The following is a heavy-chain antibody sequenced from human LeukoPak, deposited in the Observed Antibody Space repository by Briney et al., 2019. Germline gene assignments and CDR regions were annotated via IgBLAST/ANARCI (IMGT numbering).Heavy chain of an antibody. D-gene: IGHD1-26*01. CDR3: AKVRNKWEPLGVDAFDI. CDR1: GFTFDDYA. V-gene: IGHV3-9*01. CDR2: ISWKSGSI. Sequence: GGSLRLSCAASGFTFDDYAMHWVRQAPGKGLEGVSGISWKSGSIGYADSVKGRFTISRDNAKNSLYLQMNSLRAEDTALYYCAKVRNKWEPLGVDAFDIWGQGTMVTVSS. J-gene: IGHJ3*02.